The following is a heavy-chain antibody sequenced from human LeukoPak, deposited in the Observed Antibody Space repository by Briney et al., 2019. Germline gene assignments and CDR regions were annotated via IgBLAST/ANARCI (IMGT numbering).Heavy chain of an antibody. D-gene: IGHD3-9*01. CDR1: GFTFTNYW. V-gene: IGHV3-30*18. CDR3: AKGRQYSFDYLIDY. Sequence: GGSLRLSCAASGFTFTNYWMHWVRQAPGKGLEWVAVISSDGSKKNYADSVKGRLTLSRDNSKNTVYLQVDSLRTEDTAVYYCAKGRQYSFDYLIDYWGQGTLVTVSS. CDR2: ISSDGSKK. J-gene: IGHJ4*02.